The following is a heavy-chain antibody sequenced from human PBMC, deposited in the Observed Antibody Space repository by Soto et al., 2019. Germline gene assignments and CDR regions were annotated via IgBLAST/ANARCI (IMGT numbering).Heavy chain of an antibody. Sequence: SVKVSCKASGGTFSSYAISWVRQAPGQGLEWMGGIIPIFGTANYAQKFQGRVTITADKPTSTAYMELSGLRSEDTAVYYCARDEEVQGRYFDWLLYNYYYGMDVWGQGTTVTVSS. CDR1: GGTFSSYA. D-gene: IGHD3-9*01. J-gene: IGHJ6*02. CDR3: ARDEEVQGRYFDWLLYNYYYGMDV. V-gene: IGHV1-69*06. CDR2: IIPIFGTA.